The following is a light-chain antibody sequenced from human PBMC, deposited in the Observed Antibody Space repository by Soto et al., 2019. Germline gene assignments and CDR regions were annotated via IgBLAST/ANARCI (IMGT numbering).Light chain of an antibody. CDR2: GAS. V-gene: IGKV3-20*01. J-gene: IGKJ3*01. Sequence: EIVLTQSPGTLSLSPGERAPLSCRASQSVSSSYLAWYQQKPGQAPRLLIYGASSRATGIPDRFSGSGSGTDFTLTISRLEPEDCAVYYCQQYGSSPGFTFGPGTKVDIK. CDR1: QSVSSSY. CDR3: QQYGSSPGFT.